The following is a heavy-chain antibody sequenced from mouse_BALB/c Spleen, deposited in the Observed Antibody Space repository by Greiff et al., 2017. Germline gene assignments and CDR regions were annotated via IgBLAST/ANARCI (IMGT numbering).Heavy chain of an antibody. Sequence: EVKVVESGGGLVKPGGSLKLSCAASGFAFSSYDMSWVRQTPEKRLEWVAYISSGGGSTYYPDTVKGRFTISRDNAKNTLYLQMSSLKSEDTAMYYCARQEITTVVEERYFDVWGAGTTVTVSS. CDR1: GFAFSSYD. D-gene: IGHD1-1*01. V-gene: IGHV5-12-1*01. CDR2: ISSGGGST. CDR3: ARQEITTVVEERYFDV. J-gene: IGHJ1*01.